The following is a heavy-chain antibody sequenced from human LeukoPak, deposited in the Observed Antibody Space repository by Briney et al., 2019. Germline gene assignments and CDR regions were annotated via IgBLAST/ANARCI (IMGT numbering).Heavy chain of an antibody. V-gene: IGHV3-23*01. CDR2: ISASGGNT. CDR1: GFTFSSYA. J-gene: IGHJ4*02. D-gene: IGHD3-10*01. Sequence: GGSLRLSCVASGFTFSSYAMSWVRQAPGKGLEWVSSISASGGNTYYADSVQGRFTISRDNSKNTLYLQMNSLRAEDTVVFYCVKGDRSGSYSYFDYWGQGTLVTVSS. CDR3: VKGDRSGSYSYFDY.